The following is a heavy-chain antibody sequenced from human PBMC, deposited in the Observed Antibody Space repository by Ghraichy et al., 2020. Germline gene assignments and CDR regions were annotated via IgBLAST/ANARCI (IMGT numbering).Heavy chain of an antibody. D-gene: IGHD6-13*01. J-gene: IGHJ4*02. CDR2: IKQDGSEK. V-gene: IGHV3-7*01. CDR3: VSWGRYSSSWYNFGC. CDR1: GFTFSAYW. Sequence: GESLNISCAGSGFTFSAYWMSWVRQVPGKGLEWVANIKQDGSEKYYVDSVKGRFTISRDNTKNSLSLQMNSLRAEDTAVYYCVSWGRYSSSWYNFGCWGQGTLVTVSS.